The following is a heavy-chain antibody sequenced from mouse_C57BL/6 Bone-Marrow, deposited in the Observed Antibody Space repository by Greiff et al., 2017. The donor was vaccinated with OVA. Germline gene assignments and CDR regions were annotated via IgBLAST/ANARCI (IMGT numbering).Heavy chain of an antibody. V-gene: IGHV1-82*01. CDR1: GYAFSSSW. Sequence: VQLQQSGPELVKPGASVKISCKASGYAFSSSWMNWVKQRPGKGLEWLGRIYPGDGDTNYNGKFKGKATLTADKSSSTAYMQLSSLTSEDSAVYFCARYYFDYWGQGTTLTVSS. CDR3: ARYYFDY. CDR2: IYPGDGDT. J-gene: IGHJ2*01.